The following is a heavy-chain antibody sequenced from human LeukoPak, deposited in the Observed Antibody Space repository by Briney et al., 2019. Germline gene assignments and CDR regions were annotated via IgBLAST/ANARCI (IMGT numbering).Heavy chain of an antibody. J-gene: IGHJ4*02. D-gene: IGHD3-10*01. V-gene: IGHV3-23*01. CDR3: ASRGKYYFDY. CDR1: VFSFSSYD. Sequence: GGSLRLPCAACVFSFSSYDMGGVRQARGKALEWVSSIGSSDATYYPDSVKGRFTISRDNSRNTLYLQMNSLRAEDTAVYYCASRGKYYFDYWGQGTLVTVSS. CDR2: IGSSDAT.